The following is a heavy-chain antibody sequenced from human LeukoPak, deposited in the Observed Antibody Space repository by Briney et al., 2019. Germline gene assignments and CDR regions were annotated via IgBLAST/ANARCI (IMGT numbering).Heavy chain of an antibody. D-gene: IGHD3-22*01. CDR2: IYSGGST. CDR3: ARERGGTYYYDSSGYYDY. V-gene: IGHV3-53*01. CDR1: GFTVSRNY. Sequence: GGSLRLSCAASGFTVSRNYMSLVRQAPGKGLGWVSVIYSGGSTYYADSVKGRFTISRDNSKNTLYLQMNSLRAEDPAVYYCARERGGTYYYDSSGYYDYWGQGTLVTVSS. J-gene: IGHJ4*02.